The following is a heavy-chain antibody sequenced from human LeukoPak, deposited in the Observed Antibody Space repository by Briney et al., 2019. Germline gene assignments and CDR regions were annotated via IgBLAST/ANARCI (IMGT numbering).Heavy chain of an antibody. D-gene: IGHD1-1*01. Sequence: SETLSLTCAVSGYSISSGFYWGWIRQPPGKGLEWIGSIFHGGSTYYNPSLKSRVTISVDTSKNQFSLKLSSVTAADTAVYYCARGPRYPDYYYDYYMDVWGKGTTVTVSS. J-gene: IGHJ6*03. V-gene: IGHV4-38-2*01. CDR3: ARGPRYPDYYYDYYMDV. CDR1: GYSISSGFY. CDR2: IFHGGST.